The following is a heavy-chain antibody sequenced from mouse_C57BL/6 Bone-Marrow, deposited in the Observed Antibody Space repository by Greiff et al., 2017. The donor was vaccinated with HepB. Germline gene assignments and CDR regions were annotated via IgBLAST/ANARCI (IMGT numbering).Heavy chain of an antibody. D-gene: IGHD4-1*01. Sequence: VQLKESGGGLVKPGGSLKLSCAASGFTFSSYAMSWVRQTPEKRLEWVATISDGGSYTYYPDNVKGRFTISRDNAKNNLYLQMSHLKSEDTAMYYCAREPNWDNYWGQGTTLTVSS. J-gene: IGHJ2*01. V-gene: IGHV5-4*01. CDR2: ISDGGSYT. CDR3: AREPNWDNY. CDR1: GFTFSSYA.